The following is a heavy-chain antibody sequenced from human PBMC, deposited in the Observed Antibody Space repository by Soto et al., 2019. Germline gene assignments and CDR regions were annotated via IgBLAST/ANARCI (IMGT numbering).Heavy chain of an antibody. CDR1: ENTFSSYY. CDR2: IHPSGGGA. Sequence: QAQLVQSGAEVKKPGASVKVSCKASENTFSSYYLHWVRQAPGHGLEWMGMIHPSGGGATYAQKLLGRVTMTSDTSTSTAFMKLSSLRSEDTAIYYCSRGVPITVVTASVHFWGQGTLVTVSS. D-gene: IGHD2-21*02. CDR3: SRGVPITVVTASVHF. J-gene: IGHJ4*02. V-gene: IGHV1-46*03.